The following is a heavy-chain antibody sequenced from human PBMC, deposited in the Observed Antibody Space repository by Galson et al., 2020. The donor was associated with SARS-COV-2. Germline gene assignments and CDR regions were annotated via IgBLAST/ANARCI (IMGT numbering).Heavy chain of an antibody. V-gene: IGHV3-30-3*01. D-gene: IGHD3-16*02. J-gene: IGHJ4*02. Sequence: GESLKISCAASGFTFSSYAMHWVRQAPGKGLEWVAVISYDGSNKYYADSVKGRFTISRDNSKNTLYLQMNSLRAEDTAVYYCARDTYDYVWGSYHFNYWGQGTLVTVSS. CDR2: ISYDGSNK. CDR3: ARDTYDYVWGSYHFNY. CDR1: GFTFSSYA.